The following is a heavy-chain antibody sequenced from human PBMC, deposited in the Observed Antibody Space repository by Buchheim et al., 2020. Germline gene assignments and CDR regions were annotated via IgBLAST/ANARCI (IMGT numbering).Heavy chain of an antibody. D-gene: IGHD3-16*01. Sequence: QLQLQESDSGLVKPSQTLSLTCAVSGDPITSGPYSWSWVRQRPGKGLEWIGYTYHSGSPNYNPSLKSRVIISVDKSTNQFSLNLRSMTAADTAVYYCARGYRFAYYFDYWGQGTL. CDR1: GDPITSGPYS. CDR2: TYHSGSP. J-gene: IGHJ4*02. CDR3: ARGYRFAYYFDY. V-gene: IGHV4-30-2*01.